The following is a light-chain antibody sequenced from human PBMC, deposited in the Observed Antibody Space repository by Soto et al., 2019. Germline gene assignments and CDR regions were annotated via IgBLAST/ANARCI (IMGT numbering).Light chain of an antibody. Sequence: QSALTQPPSASGSPGQSVTISCTGTSSDIGGYDYVSWYQQHPGKAPKLMIYEVNKRPSGVPDRFSGSKSGNMASLTVSGLQAEDEADYYCNSYAGSNNPVAFGGGSKLTVL. CDR2: EVN. V-gene: IGLV2-8*01. CDR1: SSDIGGYDY. CDR3: NSYAGSNNPVA. J-gene: IGLJ2*01.